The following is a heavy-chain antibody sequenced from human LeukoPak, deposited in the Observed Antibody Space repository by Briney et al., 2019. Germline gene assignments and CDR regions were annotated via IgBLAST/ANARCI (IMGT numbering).Heavy chain of an antibody. Sequence: GESLKISCKGSGYSFTSYWIGWVRQIPGKGLEWMGITYPGDSDTTYSPSFQGQVTISADKSISTAYLQWGSLKASDTAMYYCARRGDGYNYVVTYWGQGTLVTVSS. CDR2: TYPGDSDT. V-gene: IGHV5-51*01. CDR1: GYSFTSYW. CDR3: ARRGDGYNYVVTY. J-gene: IGHJ4*02. D-gene: IGHD5-24*01.